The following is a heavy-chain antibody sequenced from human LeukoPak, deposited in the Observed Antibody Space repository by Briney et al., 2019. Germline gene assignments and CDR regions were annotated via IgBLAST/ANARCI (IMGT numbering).Heavy chain of an antibody. J-gene: IGHJ4*02. D-gene: IGHD3-10*01. CDR3: ASHYGSGSYSLRYFDY. Sequence: GGSLRLSCAASGFTFSSYAMSWVRQAPGKGLEWVSAISGSGGSTYYADSVKGRFTISRDNSKNTLYPQMNSLRAEDTAVYYCASHYGSGSYSLRYFDYWGQGTLVTVSS. CDR1: GFTFSSYA. V-gene: IGHV3-23*01. CDR2: ISGSGGST.